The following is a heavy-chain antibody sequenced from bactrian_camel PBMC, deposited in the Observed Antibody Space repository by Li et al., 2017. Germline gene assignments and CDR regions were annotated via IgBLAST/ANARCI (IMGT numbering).Heavy chain of an antibody. CDR2: INSGGGST. V-gene: IGHV3S40*01. D-gene: IGHD3*01. CDR3: ATKLKWTPIQALAPTEYEL. J-gene: IGHJ4*01. CDR1: GFTFRSYA. Sequence: VQLVESGGGLVQPGKSLRLSCSVSGFTFRSYAMSWVRQAPGKGLEWLSSINSGGGSTFYADSVAGRLTISQVDFENTWYLQMDGLKPEDTAMYYCATKLKWTPIQALAPTEYELWGQGTQVTVS.